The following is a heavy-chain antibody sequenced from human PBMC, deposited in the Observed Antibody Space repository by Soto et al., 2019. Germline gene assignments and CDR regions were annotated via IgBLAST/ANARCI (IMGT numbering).Heavy chain of an antibody. Sequence: SETLSLTCTVSGGSITSDDYYWSWIRQPPGKGLEWIGYIYYSGSTYYNPSLKSRVTISVDTSKNQFSLKLSSVTAADTAVYYCARDFTDSSGPTLGMGVWGQGTTVTVSS. J-gene: IGHJ6*02. CDR1: GGSITSDDYY. CDR3: ARDFTDSSGPTLGMGV. V-gene: IGHV4-30-4*01. D-gene: IGHD6-19*01. CDR2: IYYSGST.